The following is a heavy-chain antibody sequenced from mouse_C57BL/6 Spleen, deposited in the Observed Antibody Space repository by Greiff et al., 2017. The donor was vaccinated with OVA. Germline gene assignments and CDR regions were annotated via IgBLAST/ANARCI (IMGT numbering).Heavy chain of an antibody. CDR2: FTMYSDAT. V-gene: IGHV1-49*01. CDR1: YFAFMASA. Sequence: LKESGAELVRPGSSVKLSCKDSYFAFMASAMHWVKQRPGHGLEWIGSFTMYSDATEYSENFKGKATLTANTSSSTAYMELSSLTSEDSAVYYCARGDYGSSSPFAYWGQGTLVTVSA. CDR3: ARGDYGSSSPFAY. J-gene: IGHJ3*01. D-gene: IGHD1-1*01.